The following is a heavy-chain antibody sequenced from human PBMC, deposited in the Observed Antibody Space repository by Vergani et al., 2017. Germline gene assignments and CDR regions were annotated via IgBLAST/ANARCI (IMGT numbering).Heavy chain of an antibody. CDR2: IYHSGST. J-gene: IGHJ4*02. CDR3: ARRESIAAAGPLDY. CDR1: GYSISSGYY. D-gene: IGHD6-13*01. V-gene: IGHV4-38-2*01. Sequence: QVQLQESGPGLVKPSETLSLTCAVSGYSISSGYYWGWIRQPPGKVLEWIGSIYHSGSTYYNPSLKSRVTISVDTSKNQFSLKLSSVTAADTAVYYCARRESIAAAGPLDYWGQGTPVTVSS.